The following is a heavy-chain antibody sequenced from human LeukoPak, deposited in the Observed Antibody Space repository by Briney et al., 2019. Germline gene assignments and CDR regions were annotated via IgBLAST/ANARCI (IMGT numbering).Heavy chain of an antibody. V-gene: IGHV3-7*01. Sequence: PGGSLRLSCVASGFSFSRYWMAWVRQAPGKGLEWVANIKYDGSHKYYVDSVKGRFTISRDNAKNSVYLQINSLRVDDTAVYFCASSHDSSGNDWGQGTMVTVSS. CDR3: ASSHDSSGND. D-gene: IGHD3-22*01. CDR1: GFSFSRYW. J-gene: IGHJ4*02. CDR2: IKYDGSHK.